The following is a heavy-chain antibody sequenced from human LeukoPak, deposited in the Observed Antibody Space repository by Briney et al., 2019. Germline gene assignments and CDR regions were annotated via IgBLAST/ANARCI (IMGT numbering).Heavy chain of an antibody. D-gene: IGHD3-22*01. CDR1: GFTFSSYE. J-gene: IGHJ3*02. V-gene: IGHV3-48*03. CDR3: ARAAAGYYDSSGYAFDI. CDR2: ISSSGSTI. Sequence: AGGSLRLSCAASGFTFSSYEMNWVRQAPGKGLEWVSYISSSGSTIYYADSVKGRFTISRDNAKNSLYLQMNSLRAEDTALYYCARAAAGYYDSSGYAFDIWGQGTMATVSS.